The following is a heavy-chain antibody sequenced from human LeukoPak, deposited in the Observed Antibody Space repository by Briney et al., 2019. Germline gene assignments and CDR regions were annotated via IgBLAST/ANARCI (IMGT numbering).Heavy chain of an antibody. Sequence: SETLSLTCTVSGGSISSSSYYWGWIRQPPGKGLEWIGSIYYSGSTYYNPSLKSRVTISVDTSKNQFSLKLGSVTAADTAVYYCARRSDSSGWYNWFDPWGQGTLVTVSS. CDR1: GGSISSSSYY. V-gene: IGHV4-39*01. CDR3: ARRSDSSGWYNWFDP. CDR2: IYYSGST. D-gene: IGHD6-19*01. J-gene: IGHJ5*02.